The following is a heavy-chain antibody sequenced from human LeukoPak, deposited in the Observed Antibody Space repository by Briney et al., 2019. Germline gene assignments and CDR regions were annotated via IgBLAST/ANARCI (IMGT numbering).Heavy chain of an antibody. CDR1: GFTFSTYA. Sequence: GGSLRLSCAASGFTFSTYAMSWVRQAPGKGLEWVSSISGSGGSTDYADSVKGRFTISRDNSKNTLYLQMNSLRAEDTAVYYCAKDHPYYYGSGSYYNEPDDYWGQGTLVTVSS. CDR2: ISGSGGST. J-gene: IGHJ4*02. V-gene: IGHV3-23*01. CDR3: AKDHPYYYGSGSYYNEPDDY. D-gene: IGHD3-10*01.